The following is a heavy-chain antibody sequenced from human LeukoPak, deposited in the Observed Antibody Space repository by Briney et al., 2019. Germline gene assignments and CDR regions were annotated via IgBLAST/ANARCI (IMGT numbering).Heavy chain of an antibody. Sequence: AESLKISCKGSGYIFTSSWIGSWRQMPGKSLEWMGIINPGDSDTRYSPSFQGKASTSADKSIRTAYLQWSSLQASATAMYYCATYAGRSSKYSHPWGQGTLVTASS. J-gene: IGHJ1*01. CDR3: ATYAGRSSKYSHP. V-gene: IGHV5-51*01. D-gene: IGHD3-10*01. CDR2: INPGDSDT. CDR1: GYIFTSSW.